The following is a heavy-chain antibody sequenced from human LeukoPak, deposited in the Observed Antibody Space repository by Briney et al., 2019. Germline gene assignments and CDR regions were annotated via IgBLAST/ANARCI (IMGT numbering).Heavy chain of an antibody. CDR3: AKAPRGGGYFDY. CDR1: GFTFSSYG. V-gene: IGHV3-30*18. CDR2: ISYDGSNK. Sequence: GGSLRLSCAASGFTFSSYGMHWVRQAPGKGLEWVAVISYDGSNKYYADSVKGRFTISSDNSKNTLYLQMNSLRAEDTAVYYCAKAPRGGGYFDYWGQGTLVTVSS. D-gene: IGHD3-16*01. J-gene: IGHJ4*02.